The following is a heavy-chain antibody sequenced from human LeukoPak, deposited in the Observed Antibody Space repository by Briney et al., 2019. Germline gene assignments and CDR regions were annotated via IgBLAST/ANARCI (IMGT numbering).Heavy chain of an antibody. CDR2: VYHSGLS. Sequence: SETLSLTCAVSGGSISSINWWSWVRQPPGKGLEWIGEVYHSGLSNYNPSLKSRVTISVDTSKNQFSLKLSSVTAADTAVYYCARGRRPSWIQLWLGWFDPWGQGTLVTVSS. CDR3: ARGRRPSWIQLWLGWFDP. J-gene: IGHJ5*02. CDR1: GGSISSINW. D-gene: IGHD5-18*01. V-gene: IGHV4-4*02.